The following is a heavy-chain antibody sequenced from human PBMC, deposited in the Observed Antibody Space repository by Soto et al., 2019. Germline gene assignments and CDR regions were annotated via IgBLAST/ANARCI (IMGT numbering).Heavy chain of an antibody. CDR3: ARCGQSWEPFDY. J-gene: IGHJ4*02. D-gene: IGHD1-26*01. CDR1: GGSVSSNSYS. CDR2: IYSTENT. Sequence: PSETLSLTCTVSGGSVSSNSYSWGWIRQSPGKGLEWIGTIYSTENTYYHPSLLSRVTISVYTSKNQFSLKLSSVTAADTAVYYCARCGQSWEPFDYWGQGTLVTVSS. V-gene: IGHV4-39*07.